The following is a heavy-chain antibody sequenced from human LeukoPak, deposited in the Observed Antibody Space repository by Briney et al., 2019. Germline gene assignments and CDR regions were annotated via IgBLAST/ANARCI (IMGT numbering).Heavy chain of an antibody. Sequence: ASVKVSCKASGYTFTGYYMHWVRQAPGQGLEWMGWINPNSGGTNYAQKFQGRVTMTRDTSISTAYMELSSLRSEDTAVYYCARGDPSYMIVVVITTNAFDIWGQGTMVTVSS. V-gene: IGHV1-2*02. CDR2: INPNSGGT. CDR3: ARGDPSYMIVVVITTNAFDI. CDR1: GYTFTGYY. D-gene: IGHD3-22*01. J-gene: IGHJ3*02.